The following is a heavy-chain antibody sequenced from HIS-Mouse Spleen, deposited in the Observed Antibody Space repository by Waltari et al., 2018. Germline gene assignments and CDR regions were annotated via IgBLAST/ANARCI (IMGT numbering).Heavy chain of an antibody. CDR2: IYYSGST. Sequence: QLQLQESGPGLVKPSETLSLTCTVSGGSISSSSYYWGWIRQPPGKGLAWIGSIYYSGSTYYNPSLKSRVTISVDTSKNQFSLKLSSVTDADTAVYYCAREIPYSSSWYDWYFDLWGRGTLVTVSS. J-gene: IGHJ2*01. CDR1: GGSISSSSYY. CDR3: AREIPYSSSWYDWYFDL. D-gene: IGHD6-13*01. V-gene: IGHV4-39*07.